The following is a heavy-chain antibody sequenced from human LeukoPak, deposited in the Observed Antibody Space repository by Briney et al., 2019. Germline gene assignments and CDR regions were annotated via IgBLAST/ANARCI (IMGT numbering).Heavy chain of an antibody. Sequence: PGGSLRLSCAASGVIFDNFGMRWVRQVPGKGLEWLALISHDGSNEYYGDFVKGRFTTSRDNSKNTVYLQMNSLRAEDTAVYYCAKDPNYDSSGFGFNWFDPWGQGTLVTVSS. D-gene: IGHD3-22*01. V-gene: IGHV3-30*18. CDR1: GVIFDNFG. CDR2: ISHDGSNE. CDR3: AKDPNYDSSGFGFNWFDP. J-gene: IGHJ5*02.